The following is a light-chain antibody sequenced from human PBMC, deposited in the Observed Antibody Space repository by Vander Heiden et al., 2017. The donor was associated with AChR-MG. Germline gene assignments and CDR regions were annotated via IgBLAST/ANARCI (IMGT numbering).Light chain of an antibody. CDR1: SSNIGSNT. CDR3: ATWSDSLKALVV. CDR2: SNN. V-gene: IGLV1-44*01. J-gene: IGLJ2*01. Sequence: QSVLTQPPSASGTPGQRVTISCSGSSSNIGSNTVNWYQQVPGTAPKLLIHSNNQRPSGAPDRFSGSKSGTSASLAISGLQSEDEADYYCATWSDSLKALVVFGGGTKLTVL.